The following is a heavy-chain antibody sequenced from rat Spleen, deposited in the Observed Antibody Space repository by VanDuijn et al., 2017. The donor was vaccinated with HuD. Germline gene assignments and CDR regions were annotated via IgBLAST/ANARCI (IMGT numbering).Heavy chain of an antibody. CDR3: ARETGYNSYFDY. D-gene: IGHD1-4*01. J-gene: IGHJ2*01. V-gene: IGHV5-25*01. CDR1: GFTYSNYV. Sequence: EVQLVESGGGLVQPGRSLKLSCAASGFTYSNYVMAWVSQAPTKGLEWVASISTGGGNTYYRDSVKGRFTISRDNAKSTLYLQMDSLRSEDTATYYCARETGYNSYFDYWGQGVMVTVSS. CDR2: ISTGGGNT.